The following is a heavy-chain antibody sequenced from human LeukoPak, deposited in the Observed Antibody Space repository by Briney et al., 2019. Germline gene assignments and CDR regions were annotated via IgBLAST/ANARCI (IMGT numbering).Heavy chain of an antibody. CDR2: IYWNSGII. D-gene: IGHD6-19*01. CDR3: AKSKGGLAVAAPFDY. CDR1: GFTFDDYA. J-gene: IGHJ4*02. V-gene: IGHV3-9*01. Sequence: PGRSLRLSCAASGFTFDDYAMHWVRQAPGQGLEWVSSIYWNSGIITYADSVRGRFTISRDNAKNSLYLQINSLRAEDTALYYCAKSKGGLAVAAPFDYWGQGTLVTVSS.